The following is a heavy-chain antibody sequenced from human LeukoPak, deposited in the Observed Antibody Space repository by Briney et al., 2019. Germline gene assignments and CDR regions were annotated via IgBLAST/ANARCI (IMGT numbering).Heavy chain of an antibody. V-gene: IGHV3-7*01. D-gene: IGHD3-10*01. CDR2: IKQDGSEK. J-gene: IGHJ4*02. Sequence: GGSLRLSCAASGFTFSSYWMSWVRQAPGKGLEWVANIKQDGSEKYYVDSVKGRFTISRDNAKNSLYLQMNSLRAEDTAVYYCARNRITMVRGPVDYWGQGTLVTVSS. CDR3: ARNRITMVRGPVDY. CDR1: GFTFSSYW.